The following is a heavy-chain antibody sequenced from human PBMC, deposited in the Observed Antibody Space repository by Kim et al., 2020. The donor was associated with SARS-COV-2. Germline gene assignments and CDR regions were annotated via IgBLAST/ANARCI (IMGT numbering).Heavy chain of an antibody. D-gene: IGHD3-10*01. Sequence: SETLSLTCAVYGGSFSGYYWSWIRQPPGKGLEWIGEINHSGSTNYNPSLKSRVTISVDTSKNQFSLKLSSVTAADTAVYYCAGMVRGVIRPIGTYYYYGMDVWGQGTTVTVSS. CDR1: GGSFSGYY. J-gene: IGHJ6*02. CDR2: INHSGST. V-gene: IGHV4-34*01. CDR3: AGMVRGVIRPIGTYYYYGMDV.